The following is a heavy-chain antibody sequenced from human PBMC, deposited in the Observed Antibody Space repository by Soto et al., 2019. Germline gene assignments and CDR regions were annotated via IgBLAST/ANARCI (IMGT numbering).Heavy chain of an antibody. CDR3: ARSGFCADSTGSFHVLHP. CDR1: GFTLRSAFC. Sequence: PSETLSLPCKVSGFTLRSAFCWGWLRPPPGMDLEWIGRIYQHGCRNVFHAPSTYTYPYLDGRVAISVDTSKNWFFRKLSAVTAADTAVYFCARSGFCADSTGSFHVLHPLGQEALVAISS. V-gene: IGHV4-38-2*02. D-gene: IGHD3-22*01. J-gene: IGHJ5*02. CDR2: IYQHGCRNVFHAPST.